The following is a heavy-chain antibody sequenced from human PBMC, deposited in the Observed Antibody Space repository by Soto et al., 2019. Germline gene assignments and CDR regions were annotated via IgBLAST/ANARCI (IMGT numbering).Heavy chain of an antibody. CDR3: ARDGYNWNAWGYGMDV. CDR2: IYYSGST. J-gene: IGHJ6*02. CDR1: GGSVSSGSYY. V-gene: IGHV4-61*01. D-gene: IGHD1-20*01. Sequence: SETLSLTCTVSGGSVSSGSYYWSWIRQPPGKGLEWIGYIYYSGSTNYNPSLKSRVTISVDTSKNQFSLKLSSVTAADTAVYYCARDGYNWNAWGYGMDVWGQGTTVTVSS.